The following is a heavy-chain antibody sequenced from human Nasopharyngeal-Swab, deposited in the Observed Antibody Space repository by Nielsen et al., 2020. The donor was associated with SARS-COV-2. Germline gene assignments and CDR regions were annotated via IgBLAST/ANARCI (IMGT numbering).Heavy chain of an antibody. CDR2: IYTSGST. D-gene: IGHD3-22*01. Sequence: RQAPGKGLEWIGRIYTSGSTNYNPSLKSRVTISVDTSKNQFSLKLSSETAADTAVYYCARDGGYYYDSSGNYAEYFQHWGQGALVTVSS. V-gene: IGHV4-61*02. J-gene: IGHJ1*01. CDR3: ARDGGYYYDSSGNYAEYFQH.